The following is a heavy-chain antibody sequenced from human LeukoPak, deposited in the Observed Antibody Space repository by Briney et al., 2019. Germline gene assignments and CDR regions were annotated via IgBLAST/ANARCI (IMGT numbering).Heavy chain of an antibody. CDR1: GFSFSSYW. Sequence: GGSLRLSCAASGFSFSSYWMHWVRQAPGKGLVWVSRISSDGSIINYADSVKGRFTISRDNAKNSLYLQMNNLRAEDTALYYCARDGGSAMPFDSWGQGTLVTVSS. V-gene: IGHV3-74*01. D-gene: IGHD2-2*01. CDR3: ARDGGSAMPFDS. CDR2: ISSDGSII. J-gene: IGHJ4*02.